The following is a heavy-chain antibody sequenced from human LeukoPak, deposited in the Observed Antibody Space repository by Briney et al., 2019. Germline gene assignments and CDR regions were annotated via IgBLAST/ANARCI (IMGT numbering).Heavy chain of an antibody. Sequence: PSETLSLTCAVYGGSFSGYYWSWIRQPPGKGLEWIGGINHSGSTNYNPSLKSRVTISVDTSKNQFSLKLSSVTAADTAAYYCARGPFDWLSRYYYYGMDVWGQGTTVTVSS. D-gene: IGHD3-9*01. V-gene: IGHV4-34*01. CDR2: INHSGST. J-gene: IGHJ6*02. CDR3: ARGPFDWLSRYYYYGMDV. CDR1: GGSFSGYY.